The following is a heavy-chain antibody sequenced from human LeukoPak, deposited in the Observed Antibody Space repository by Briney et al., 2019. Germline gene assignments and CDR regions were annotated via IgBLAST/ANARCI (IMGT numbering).Heavy chain of an antibody. CDR3: ARDNKVAATFDY. D-gene: IGHD2-15*01. CDR2: IIPILGIA. J-gene: IGHJ4*02. CDR1: GGTFSSYA. V-gene: IGHV1-69*04. Sequence: SVKVSCKASGGTFSSYAISWVRQAPGQGLEWMGRIIPILGIANYAQKFQGRVTITADKSTSTAYMELSSLGSEDTAVYYCARDNKVAATFDYWGQGTLVTVSS.